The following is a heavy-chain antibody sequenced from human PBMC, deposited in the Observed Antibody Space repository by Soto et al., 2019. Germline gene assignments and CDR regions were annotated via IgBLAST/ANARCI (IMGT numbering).Heavy chain of an antibody. CDR2: IIPIFGTA. CDR1: GGTFSSYA. CDR3: ARDISSSKAFDI. V-gene: IGHV1-69*06. Sequence: SVKVSCKASGGTFSSYANSGLRQAPGQGLEWMGGIIPIFGTANYAQKFQGRVTITADKSTSTDYMELSSLRSEDTAVYYCARDISSSKAFDIWGQGTMVTVSS. J-gene: IGHJ3*02. D-gene: IGHD6-13*01.